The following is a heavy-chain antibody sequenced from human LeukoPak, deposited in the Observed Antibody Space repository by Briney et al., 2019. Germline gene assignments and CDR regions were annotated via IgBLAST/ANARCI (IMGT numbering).Heavy chain of an antibody. V-gene: IGHV1-2*02. D-gene: IGHD1-20*01. CDR3: APIGISLNSDSR. J-gene: IGHJ4*02. CDR2: INPNSGGT. CDR1: GYTFTGYY. Sequence: ASVKVSCKASGYTFTGYYMHWVRQAPGQGLGWMGWINPNSGGTNYAQKFQGRVTMTRDTSISTAYMELSRLRSDDTAVYYCAPIGISLNSDSRWGQGTLVTVSS.